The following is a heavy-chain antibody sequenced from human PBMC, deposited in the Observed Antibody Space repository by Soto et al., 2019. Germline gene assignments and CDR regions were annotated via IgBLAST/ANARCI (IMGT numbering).Heavy chain of an antibody. CDR2: VCPGGRT. J-gene: IGHJ5*02. D-gene: IGHD3-10*01. Sequence: QVRLQQWGAGLVRPSETLSLTCAVYGGSFNNYCWSWIRQPPGKGLEWIGEVCPGGRTNYSPTLKREVRIAVEGSKNQVSLRLTSVTGADTAVYYCARGDYGQYDAYNWFDPWGQGNLVIVAS. CDR3: ARGDYGQYDAYNWFDP. V-gene: IGHV4-34*02. CDR1: GGSFNNYC.